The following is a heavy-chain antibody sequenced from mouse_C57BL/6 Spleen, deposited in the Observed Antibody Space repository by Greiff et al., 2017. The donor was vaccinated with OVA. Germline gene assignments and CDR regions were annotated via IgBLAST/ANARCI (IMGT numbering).Heavy chain of an antibody. V-gene: IGHV1-55*01. CDR1: GYTFTSYW. J-gene: IGHJ4*01. D-gene: IGHD2-5*01. Sequence: QVHVKQPGAELVKPGASVKMSCKASGYTFTSYWITWVKQRPGQGLEWIGDIYPGSGSTNYNEKFKSKATLTVDTSSSTAYMQLSSLTSEDSAVYYCARPAYYSNLYAMDCWGQGTSVTVSS. CDR2: IYPGSGST. CDR3: ARPAYYSNLYAMDC.